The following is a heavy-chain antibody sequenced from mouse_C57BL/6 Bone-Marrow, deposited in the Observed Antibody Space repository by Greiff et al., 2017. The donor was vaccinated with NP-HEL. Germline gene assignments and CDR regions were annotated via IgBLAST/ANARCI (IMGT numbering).Heavy chain of an antibody. CDR3: ARDDNYSYWYFEV. J-gene: IGHJ1*03. Sequence: QVQLQQSGAELVRPGASVTLSCKASGYTFTDYDMHWVKQTPVHGLEWIGAIDPETGGTSYNPKFKGKAILTADKSSSTAYMELRSLTSEDTAVYYCARDDNYSYWYFEVWGTGTTVTVSS. CDR1: GYTFTDYD. CDR2: IDPETGGT. V-gene: IGHV1-15*01. D-gene: IGHD1-3*01.